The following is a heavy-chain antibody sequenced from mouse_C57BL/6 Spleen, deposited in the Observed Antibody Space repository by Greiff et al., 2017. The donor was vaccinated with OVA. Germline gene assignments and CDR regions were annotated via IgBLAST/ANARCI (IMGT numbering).Heavy chain of an antibody. CDR3: ARGMDDYAMDY. Sequence: VQGVESGAELARPGASVKLSCKASGYTFTSYGISWVKQRTGQGLEWIGEIYPRSGNTYYNEKFKGKATLTADKSSSTAYMELRSLTSEDSAVYFCARGMDDYAMDYWGQGTSVTVSS. V-gene: IGHV1-81*01. CDR1: GYTFTSYG. CDR2: IYPRSGNT. J-gene: IGHJ4*01.